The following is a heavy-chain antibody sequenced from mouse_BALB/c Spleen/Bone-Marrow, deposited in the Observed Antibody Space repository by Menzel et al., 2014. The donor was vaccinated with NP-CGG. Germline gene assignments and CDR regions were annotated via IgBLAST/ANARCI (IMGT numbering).Heavy chain of an antibody. CDR3: ARTYRPYALDY. J-gene: IGHJ4*01. CDR1: GFTFSDYY. V-gene: IGHV5-4*02. CDR2: ISDGGDYT. D-gene: IGHD2-14*01. Sequence: EVKLVESGGGLVKPGGSLKLSCAASGFTFSDYYMYWVRQTPDRRLEWVATISDGGDYTDYPDNVKGRFTISRDNAKNTLYLQMSSLKSEDTAMHYCARTYRPYALDYWGQGTSVTVSS.